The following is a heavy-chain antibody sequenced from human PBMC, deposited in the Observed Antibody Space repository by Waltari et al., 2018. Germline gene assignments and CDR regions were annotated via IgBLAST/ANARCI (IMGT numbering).Heavy chain of an antibody. CDR1: GFTVSTYA. CDR3: AKGAYTYGNAYFDY. J-gene: IGHJ4*02. CDR2: SSGDGAST. Sequence: EVQLLESGGGLVQPGGSLRLSCAASGFTVSTYAMSWVRQAPGKGREWFSGSSGDGASTYYADSVKGRFTISRDISKNTLYLQMSSLRAEDTAVYYCAKGAYTYGNAYFDYWGQGTLVTVSS. D-gene: IGHD5-18*01. V-gene: IGHV3-23*01.